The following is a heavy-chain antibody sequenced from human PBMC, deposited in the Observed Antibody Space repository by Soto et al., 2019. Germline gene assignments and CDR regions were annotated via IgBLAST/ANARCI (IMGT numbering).Heavy chain of an antibody. V-gene: IGHV1-69*01. CDR2: IIPIFGTA. CDR1: GGTFSSYA. Sequence: QVQLVQSGAEVKKPGSSVKVSCKASGGTFSSYAISWVRQAPGQGLEWMGVIIPIFGTANYAQKFQGRVTITADESTSTAYMELSSLRSEDTAVYYCARVVPAAMPAYYYGMDVWGQGTTVTVSS. J-gene: IGHJ6*02. CDR3: ARVVPAAMPAYYYGMDV. D-gene: IGHD2-2*01.